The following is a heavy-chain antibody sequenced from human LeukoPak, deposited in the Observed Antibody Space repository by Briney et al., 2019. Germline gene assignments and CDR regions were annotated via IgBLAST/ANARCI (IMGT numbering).Heavy chain of an antibody. J-gene: IGHJ2*01. Sequence: GGSLRLSCAASGFTVSSNYMSWVRQAPGKGLEWVSVIYSGSSTYYADSVKGRFTISRDNSKNTLYLQMNSLRAEDTAVYYCATLYGDYNWYFDLWGRGTLVTVSS. CDR1: GFTVSSNY. D-gene: IGHD4-17*01. CDR3: ATLYGDYNWYFDL. CDR2: IYSGSST. V-gene: IGHV3-66*01.